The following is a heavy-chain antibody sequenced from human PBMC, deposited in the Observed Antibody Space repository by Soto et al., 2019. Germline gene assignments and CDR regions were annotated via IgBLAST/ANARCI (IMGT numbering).Heavy chain of an antibody. CDR1: GGSISSSRYY. Sequence: SETLSLTSQFSGGSISSSRYYWGWIRQPPGKGLEWIGSIYYSGSTYYNPSLKSRVTISVDTSKNQFSLKLSSVTAADTAVYYCARQAYYYGSGSYFRPFYYCYGMDVWGQGTTVTVSS. CDR3: ARQAYYYGSGSYFRPFYYCYGMDV. D-gene: IGHD3-10*01. CDR2: IYYSGST. J-gene: IGHJ6*02. V-gene: IGHV4-39*01.